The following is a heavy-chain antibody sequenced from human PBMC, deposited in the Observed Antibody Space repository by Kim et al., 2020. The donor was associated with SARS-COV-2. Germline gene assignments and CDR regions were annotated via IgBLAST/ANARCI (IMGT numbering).Heavy chain of an antibody. V-gene: IGHV4-31*03. CDR2: IYYSGST. J-gene: IGHJ4*02. CDR3: ARAGITIFGVVTHFDY. D-gene: IGHD3-3*01. Sequence: SETLSLTCTVSGGSISSGGYYWSWIRQHPGKGLEWIGYIYYSGSTYYNPSLKSRVTISVDTSKNQLSLKLSSVTAADTAVYYCARAGITIFGVVTHFDYWGQGTLVTVSS. CDR1: GGSISSGGYY.